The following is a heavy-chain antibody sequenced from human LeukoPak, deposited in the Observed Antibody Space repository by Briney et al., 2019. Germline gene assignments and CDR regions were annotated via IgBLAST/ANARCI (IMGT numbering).Heavy chain of an antibody. CDR1: GGSISSYY. CDR2: IYYSGST. J-gene: IGHJ4*02. Sequence: SETLSLTCTVSGGSISSYYWSWIGQPRGKGLEWIGYIYYSGSTNYNPSLKSRVTISVDTSKNQFSLKLSSVTAADTAVYYCARLRRDGYNLDYWGQGPLVTVSS. CDR3: ARLRRDGYNLDY. D-gene: IGHD5-24*01. V-gene: IGHV4-59*01.